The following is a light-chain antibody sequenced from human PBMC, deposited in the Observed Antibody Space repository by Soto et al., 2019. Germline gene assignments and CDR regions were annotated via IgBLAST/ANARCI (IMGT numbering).Light chain of an antibody. CDR3: QQLNSYPLT. J-gene: IGKJ5*01. Sequence: DIQMTQSPSSLSASVGDRVTITCRASQSVSNYLNWYQQKPGKAPKLLIYAASTLQSGVPSRFSGSGSGTEFTLTISSLQPEDFATYYCQQLNSYPLTFGQGTRLEI. CDR2: AAS. CDR1: QSVSNY. V-gene: IGKV1-9*01.